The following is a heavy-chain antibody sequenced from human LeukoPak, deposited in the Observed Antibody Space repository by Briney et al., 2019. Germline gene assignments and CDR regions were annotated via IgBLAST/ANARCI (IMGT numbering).Heavy chain of an antibody. D-gene: IGHD2-8*02. CDR2: INPTGGST. V-gene: IGHV1-46*01. CDR3: ARDHSTGGN. J-gene: IGHJ4*02. Sequence: ASVKVSCKASGYTFSSFYMHWVRQAPGQGLEWMGIINPTGGSTSYAQKFQGRVTMTTDTSTSTVYLELSSLRSEDTAVYYCARDHSTGGNWGQGTLVTVSS. CDR1: GYTFSSFY.